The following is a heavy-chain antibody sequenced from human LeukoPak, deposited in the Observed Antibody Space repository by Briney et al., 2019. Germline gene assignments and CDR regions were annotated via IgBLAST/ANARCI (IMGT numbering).Heavy chain of an antibody. CDR1: GFTFSSYW. CDR3: AREDIVATIXXY. D-gene: IGHD5-12*01. CDR2: IKQDGSEK. V-gene: IGHV3-7*03. Sequence: PGGSLRLSCAAAGFTFSSYWRSWVRQAPGKGLEWVANIKQDGSEKYYVDAVKGRFTISRDNAKNSLYLQMNSLRAEDTAVYYCAREDIVATIXXYWGXGTLVTVSS. J-gene: IGHJ4*02.